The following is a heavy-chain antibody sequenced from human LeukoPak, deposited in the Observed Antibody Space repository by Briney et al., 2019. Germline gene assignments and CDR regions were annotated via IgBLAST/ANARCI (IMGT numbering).Heavy chain of an antibody. Sequence: SETLSLTCTVSSGSISTSNYYWGWVRQPPGKGLEWIGEIIHRGSTNYNPSLKSRLTISVDTSKNQFSLKLRSVTAADTAVYYCARGGWTGEWEFWGQGTLVSVSS. V-gene: IGHV4-39*07. J-gene: IGHJ4*02. CDR3: ARGGWTGEWEF. CDR1: SGSISTSNYY. D-gene: IGHD3/OR15-3a*01. CDR2: IIHRGST.